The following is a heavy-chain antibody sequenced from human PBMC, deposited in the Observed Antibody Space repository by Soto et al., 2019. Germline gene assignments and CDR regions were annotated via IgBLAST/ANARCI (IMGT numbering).Heavy chain of an antibody. D-gene: IGHD3-22*01. CDR1: GFTYSNYA. CDR3: AKARYYDSTGYLYYFDY. J-gene: IGHJ4*02. CDR2: ITGSGDYT. V-gene: IGHV3-23*01. Sequence: GGSLRLSCAASGFTYSNYAMSWVRQAPGKGLEWVPSITGSGDYTYYADSVKGRFTISRDNSKNTLYLQMNSMRAEDTAVYYCAKARYYDSTGYLYYFDYWGQGALPTVSS.